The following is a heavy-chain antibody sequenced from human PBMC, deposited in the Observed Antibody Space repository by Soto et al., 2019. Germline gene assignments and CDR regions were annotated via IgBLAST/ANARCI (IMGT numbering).Heavy chain of an antibody. Sequence: SETLSLTCTVSGDSLHRYYWRWFRQPPGRGLEWIGFIYYAGSANYNPSLKSRVTISVDTSKNQFSLKLSSVTAADTAVYYCARDARQQLGLDYWGQGTLVTVSS. CDR3: ARDARQQLGLDY. V-gene: IGHV4-59*01. D-gene: IGHD6-13*01. J-gene: IGHJ4*02. CDR2: IYYAGSA. CDR1: GDSLHRYY.